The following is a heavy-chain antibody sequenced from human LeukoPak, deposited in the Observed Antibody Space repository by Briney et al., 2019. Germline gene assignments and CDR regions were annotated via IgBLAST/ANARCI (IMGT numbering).Heavy chain of an antibody. V-gene: IGHV3-30*02. D-gene: IGHD3-3*01. CDR2: IRYDGSNK. J-gene: IGHJ4*02. Sequence: GGSLRLSCAASGFTFSSYGMHWVRQAPGKGLEWVAFIRYDGSNKYYADSVKGRFTISRDNSKNTLYLQMNSLRAEDTAVYYCAKDRHILFGVFDYWGQGTLVTVSS. CDR3: AKDRHILFGVFDY. CDR1: GFTFSSYG.